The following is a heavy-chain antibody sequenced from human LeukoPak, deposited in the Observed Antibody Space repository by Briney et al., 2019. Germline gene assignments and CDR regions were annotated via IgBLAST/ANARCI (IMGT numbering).Heavy chain of an antibody. Sequence: GGSLRLSCTASGFTFGDYAMSWVRQAPGKGLEWVGFIRSKAYGGTTEYAASVKGRFTISRDDSKSIAYLQMNSLKTEDTAVYYCTSFSPYDFWSGYWDYWGQGTLVTVSS. V-gene: IGHV3-49*04. J-gene: IGHJ4*02. CDR3: TSFSPYDFWSGYWDY. CDR2: IRSKAYGGTT. CDR1: GFTFGDYA. D-gene: IGHD3-3*01.